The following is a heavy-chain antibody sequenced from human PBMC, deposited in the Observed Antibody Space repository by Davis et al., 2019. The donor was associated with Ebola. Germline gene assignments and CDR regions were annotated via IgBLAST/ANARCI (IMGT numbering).Heavy chain of an antibody. CDR1: GGSFSGYY. Sequence: SETLSLTCAVYGGSFSGYYWSWIRQPPGKGLEWIGEINHSGSTNYNPSLKSRVTISVDMSKNQFSLKLSSVTAADTAVYYCARAKIAAAVFTWFDPWGQGTLVTVSS. CDR2: INHSGST. D-gene: IGHD6-13*01. V-gene: IGHV4-34*01. CDR3: ARAKIAAAVFTWFDP. J-gene: IGHJ5*02.